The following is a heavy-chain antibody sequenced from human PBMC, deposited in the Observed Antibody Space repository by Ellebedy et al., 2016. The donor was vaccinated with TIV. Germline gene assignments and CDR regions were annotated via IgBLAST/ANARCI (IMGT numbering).Heavy chain of an antibody. D-gene: IGHD1-26*01. CDR3: AREGVVGANRGGYFDN. Sequence: AASVKVSCKTSGSTFTRYAIHWVRQAPGQRLEWMGWVNAGNGNTKYSQKFQGSVTITRDTSASTAYMELSSLRSEDTAVYYCAREGVVGANRGGYFDNWGQGTLVTVSS. CDR1: GSTFTRYA. J-gene: IGHJ4*02. CDR2: VNAGNGNT. V-gene: IGHV1-3*01.